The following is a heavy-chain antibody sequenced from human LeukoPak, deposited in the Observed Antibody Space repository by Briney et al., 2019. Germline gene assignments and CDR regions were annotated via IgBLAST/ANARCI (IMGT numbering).Heavy chain of an antibody. CDR3: ARHIYGSGSYRGWFDP. CDR1: GGPISSYY. Sequence: SETLSLTCTVSGGPISSYYWSWIRQPPGKGLEWIGYIYYSGSTNYNPSLKSRVTISVDTSKNQFSLKLSSVTAADTAVYYCARHIYGSGSYRGWFDPWGQGTLVTVSS. V-gene: IGHV4-59*08. CDR2: IYYSGST. D-gene: IGHD3-10*01. J-gene: IGHJ5*02.